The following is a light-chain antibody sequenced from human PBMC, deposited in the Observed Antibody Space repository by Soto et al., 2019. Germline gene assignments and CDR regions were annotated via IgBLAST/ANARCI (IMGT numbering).Light chain of an antibody. J-gene: IGLJ3*02. CDR3: SSYTTSSTLV. Sequence: QSALTQPASVSGSPGQSITISCTGTSSDVGGYNYVSWYQQHPGKAPKLMIYEVSHRPSEVSNRFSGSKSGNTASLTISGLQAEDEADYYCSSYTTSSTLVFGGGTQLTVL. V-gene: IGLV2-14*01. CDR2: EVS. CDR1: SSDVGGYNY.